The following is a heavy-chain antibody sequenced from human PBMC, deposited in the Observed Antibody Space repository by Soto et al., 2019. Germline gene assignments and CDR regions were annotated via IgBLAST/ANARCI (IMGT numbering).Heavy chain of an antibody. CDR2: IWYDGSNK. J-gene: IGHJ4*02. Sequence: GGSLRLSCAASGFTFSSYGMHWVRQAPGKGLEWVAVIWYDGSNKYYADSVKGRFTISRDNSKNTLYLQMNSLRAEDTAVYYCARDNPYDSTGYYFDYWGQGTLVTVSS. D-gene: IGHD3-22*01. CDR3: ARDNPYDSTGYYFDY. CDR1: GFTFSSYG. V-gene: IGHV3-33*01.